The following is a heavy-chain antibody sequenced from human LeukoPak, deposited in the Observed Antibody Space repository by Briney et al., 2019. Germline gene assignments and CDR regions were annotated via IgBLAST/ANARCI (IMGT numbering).Heavy chain of an antibody. V-gene: IGHV3-21*01. J-gene: IGHJ4*02. CDR1: GFTVSSYS. CDR2: ISSSSSYI. Sequence: AGGYLRFSCAASGFTVSSYSMNWVRQAPGNGLKWVSSISSSSSYIYYADSVKGRFTISRDNAKNSLYLQMNSLRAKDTAVYYCARDPFGGLGNFDYWGQGTLVTVSS. D-gene: IGHD2-15*01. CDR3: ARDPFGGLGNFDY.